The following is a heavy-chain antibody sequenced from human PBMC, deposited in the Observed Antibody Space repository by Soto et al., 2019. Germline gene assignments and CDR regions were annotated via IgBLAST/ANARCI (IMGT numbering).Heavy chain of an antibody. J-gene: IGHJ4*02. CDR2: FRTSGDGGTT. D-gene: IGHD3-10*01. CDR3: AKKVNSGPGSQYFDY. Sequence: GGSLRLSCAASGLTFSSYSMSWVRQAPGKGLEWVSGFRTSGDGGTTYYADSVKGRFTISRDNSKNMLFLQMNSLRAEDTAIYYCAKKVNSGPGSQYFDYWGQGTLVTVSS. CDR1: GLTFSSYS. V-gene: IGHV3-23*01.